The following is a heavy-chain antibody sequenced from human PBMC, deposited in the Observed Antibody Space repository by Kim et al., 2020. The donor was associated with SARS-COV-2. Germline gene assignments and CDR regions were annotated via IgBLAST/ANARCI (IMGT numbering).Heavy chain of an antibody. CDR2: IYYSGST. J-gene: IGHJ4*02. CDR1: GGSISSSSYY. CDR3: ARDRANWAGDFDY. Sequence: SETLSLTCTVSGGSISSSSYYWGWIRQPPGKGLEWIGSIYYSGSTYYNPSLKSRVTISVDTSKNQFSLKLSSVTAADTAVYYCARDRANWAGDFDYWGQGTLVTVSS. V-gene: IGHV4-39*07. D-gene: IGHD7-27*01.